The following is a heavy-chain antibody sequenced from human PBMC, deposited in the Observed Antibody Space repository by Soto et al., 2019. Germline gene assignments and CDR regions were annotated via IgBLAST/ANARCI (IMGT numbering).Heavy chain of an antibody. CDR1: GGSISSSNW. Sequence: SETLSLTCAVSGGSISSSNWWSWVRQPPGKGLEWIGEIYHSGSTNYNPSLKSRVTISVDKSKNQFSLKLSSVTAADTAVYYCARVNWELRQGYYYGMDVWGQGTTVTVSS. D-gene: IGHD1-26*01. V-gene: IGHV4-4*02. CDR3: ARVNWELRQGYYYGMDV. J-gene: IGHJ6*02. CDR2: IYHSGST.